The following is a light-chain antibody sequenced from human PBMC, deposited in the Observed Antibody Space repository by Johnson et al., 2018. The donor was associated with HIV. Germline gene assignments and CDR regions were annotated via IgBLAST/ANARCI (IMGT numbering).Light chain of an antibody. CDR3: GTWDNSLSTGV. V-gene: IGLV1-51*01. Sequence: QSVLTQPPSVSAAPGEKVNISCSGSSSNIENDYVSWYQQLPGTAPKLLIYDNNKRPSGIPDRFSGSKSGTSATLGITGLQTGDEADYYCGTWDNSLSTGVFGTGTQVTVL. CDR1: SSNIENDY. J-gene: IGLJ1*01. CDR2: DNN.